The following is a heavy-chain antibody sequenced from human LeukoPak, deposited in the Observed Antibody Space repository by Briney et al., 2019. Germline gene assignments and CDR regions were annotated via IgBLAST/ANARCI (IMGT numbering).Heavy chain of an antibody. Sequence: ASVKVCCKASGYTFSTYDINWVRQATGQGLEWMGWMNPNSGNTGYAQKFQGRVTMTRNTSISTAYMELSGLRSEDTAVYYCARVRYYGPGIYYRGLAYWGQGSLVTVSS. CDR1: GYTFSTYD. D-gene: IGHD3-10*01. CDR2: MNPNSGNT. V-gene: IGHV1-8*01. CDR3: ARVRYYGPGIYYRGLAY. J-gene: IGHJ4*02.